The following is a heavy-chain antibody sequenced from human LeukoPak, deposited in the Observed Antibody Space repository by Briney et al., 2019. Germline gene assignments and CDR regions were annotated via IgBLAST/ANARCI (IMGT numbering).Heavy chain of an antibody. D-gene: IGHD3-9*01. CDR1: GGSISSYY. CDR3: ARDGGKGWLWFDY. J-gene: IGHJ4*02. V-gene: IGHV4-59*01. CDR2: IYFSGST. Sequence: PSEALSLTCTVSGGSISSYYWSWIRQPPGEGLEYIGYIYFSGSTNYNPSLKSRVTISVDTSKNQFSLKLSSVTAADTAVYYCARDGGKGWLWFDYWGQGTLVTVSS.